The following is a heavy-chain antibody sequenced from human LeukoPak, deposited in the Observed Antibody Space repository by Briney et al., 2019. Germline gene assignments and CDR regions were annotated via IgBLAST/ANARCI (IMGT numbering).Heavy chain of an antibody. J-gene: IGHJ4*02. CDR3: AKGGGNSRVGYFDY. D-gene: IGHD4-23*01. Sequence: QPGGSLRLSCAASGFTFSSYWMHWVRQAPGKGLVWVSRINSDGSSTSYADSVKGRFTISRDNAKNTLYLQMNSLRAEDTAVYYCAKGGGNSRVGYFDYWGQGTLVTVSS. V-gene: IGHV3-74*01. CDR2: INSDGSST. CDR1: GFTFSSYW.